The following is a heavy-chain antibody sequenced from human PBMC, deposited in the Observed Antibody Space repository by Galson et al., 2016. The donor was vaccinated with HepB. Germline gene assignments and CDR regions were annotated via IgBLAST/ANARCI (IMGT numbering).Heavy chain of an antibody. V-gene: IGHV5-51*03. CDR2: IYPDDSGT. CDR3: ARGGAAASTDYYYGMDV. D-gene: IGHD6-13*01. Sequence: SGAEVKKPGESLKISCEGSGYAFAGYWIGWVRQMPGEGLEWMGIIYPDDSGTRYSPSFLGQVTFPADKSISTAYLQWSSLKASDTAVYYCARGGAAASTDYYYGMDVWGQGTTVTVSS. CDR1: GYAFAGYW. J-gene: IGHJ6*02.